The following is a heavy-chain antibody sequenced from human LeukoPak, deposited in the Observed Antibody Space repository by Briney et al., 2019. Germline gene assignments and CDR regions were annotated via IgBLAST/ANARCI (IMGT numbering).Heavy chain of an antibody. CDR3: ARVLRYCSGGNCYSGGLGYMDV. V-gene: IGHV3-48*04. Sequence: PGRSLRLSCAASGFTFSSYAMHWVRQAPGKGLEWVSSISRSGSTKYYADSVKGRFTISRDNAKNSLFLQMNSLRAEDTAVYYCARVLRYCSGGNCYSGGLGYMDVWGKGTTVTISS. D-gene: IGHD2-15*01. J-gene: IGHJ6*03. CDR2: ISRSGSTK. CDR1: GFTFSSYA.